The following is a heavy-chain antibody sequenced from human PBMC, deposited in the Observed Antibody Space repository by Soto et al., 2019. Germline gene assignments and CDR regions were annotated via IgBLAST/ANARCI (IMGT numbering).Heavy chain of an antibody. CDR2: IYPGDSDT. Sequence: PGESLKISCKGSGYSFTSYWIGWVRQMPGKGLEWMGIIYPGDSDTRYSPSFQGQVTISADKSISTAYLQWSSLKASDTAMYYCARVVPGYSSRWYGGPIVHSGQGTLVTVSS. CDR3: ARVVPGYSSRWYGGPIVH. CDR1: GYSFTSYW. D-gene: IGHD6-13*01. V-gene: IGHV5-51*01. J-gene: IGHJ4*02.